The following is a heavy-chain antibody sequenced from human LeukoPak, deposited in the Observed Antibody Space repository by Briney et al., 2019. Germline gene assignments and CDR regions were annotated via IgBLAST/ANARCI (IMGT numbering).Heavy chain of an antibody. CDR3: ARDFIAAFFDY. V-gene: IGHV3-30*04. CDR1: GFTFSSYA. D-gene: IGHD6-13*01. Sequence: GGSLRLSCAASGFTFSSYAMHWVRPAPGKGLEWVAVISYDGSNKYYADSVKGRFTISRDNSKNTLYLQMNSLRAEDTAVYYCARDFIAAFFDYWGQGTLVTVSS. CDR2: ISYDGSNK. J-gene: IGHJ4*02.